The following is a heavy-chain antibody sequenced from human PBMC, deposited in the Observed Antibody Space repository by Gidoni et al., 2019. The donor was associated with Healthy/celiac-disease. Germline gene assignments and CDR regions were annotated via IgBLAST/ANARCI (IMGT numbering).Heavy chain of an antibody. D-gene: IGHD6-19*01. CDR2: ISGSGGST. CDR3: AKLEQWLVRGGFDY. J-gene: IGHJ4*02. Sequence: EVQLLESGGGLVQPGGSLRLSCAAWGFTVSSYAMSWVRQAPGKGVEWVSAISGSGGSTYYADSVKDRFTISRDNSKNTLYLQMNSLRAEDTAVYYCAKLEQWLVRGGFDYWGQGTLVTVSS. V-gene: IGHV3-23*01. CDR1: GFTVSSYA.